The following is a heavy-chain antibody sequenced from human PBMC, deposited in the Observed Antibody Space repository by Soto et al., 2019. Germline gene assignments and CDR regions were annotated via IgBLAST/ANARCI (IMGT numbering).Heavy chain of an antibody. V-gene: IGHV3-23*01. Sequence: GGSLRLSCAASGFTFSSYAMSWVRQAPGKGLEWVSSLSGNGGSTYYADSVKGRFTISRDNSKNTLYLQMNSLRADDTAVYYCAKDGVSWYFYFDHWGQGALVTVSS. CDR2: LSGNGGST. CDR1: GFTFSSYA. J-gene: IGHJ4*02. CDR3: AKDGVSWYFYFDH. D-gene: IGHD6-13*01.